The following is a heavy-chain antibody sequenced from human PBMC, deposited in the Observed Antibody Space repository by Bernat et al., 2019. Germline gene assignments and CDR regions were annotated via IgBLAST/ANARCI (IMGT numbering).Heavy chain of an antibody. CDR3: ARDWQQLVRYYYYGMDV. CDR2: ISYDGSNK. D-gene: IGHD6-6*01. CDR1: GFTFSSYG. Sequence: QVQLVESGGGVVQPGRSLRLSCAASGFTFSSYGMHWVRQAPGKGLEWVAVISYDGSNKYYADSVKGRFTISRDNSKNTLYLQMNSLRAEDTAVYYCARDWQQLVRYYYYGMDVWGQGTTVTVSS. J-gene: IGHJ6*02. V-gene: IGHV3-30*03.